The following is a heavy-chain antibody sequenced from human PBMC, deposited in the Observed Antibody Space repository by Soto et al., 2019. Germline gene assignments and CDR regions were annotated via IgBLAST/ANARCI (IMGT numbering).Heavy chain of an antibody. D-gene: IGHD3-3*01. Sequence: PAGSLRLSCAASRFTFSTSAMSWVRQPPGKGLEWVSAISASGATTYYADSVKGRFTISRDNSKNTLDLQMNSLRVEDTAVYYCAKGPTIFGVVVTFQYYYGMDVWGQGTTVTVS. CDR1: RFTFSTSA. J-gene: IGHJ6*02. V-gene: IGHV3-23*01. CDR3: AKGPTIFGVVVTFQYYYGMDV. CDR2: ISASGATT.